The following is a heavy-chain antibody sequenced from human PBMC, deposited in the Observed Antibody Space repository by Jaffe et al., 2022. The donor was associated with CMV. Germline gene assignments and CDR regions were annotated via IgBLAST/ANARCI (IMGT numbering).Heavy chain of an antibody. Sequence: QVQLQESGPGLVKPSETLSLTCTVSGGSISSYYWSWIRQPPGKGLEWIGYIYYSGSTNYNPSLKSRVTISVDTSKNQFSLKLSSVTAADTAVYYCARVRKDCSGGSCSYYYYYYMDVWGKGTTVTVSS. CDR1: GGSISSYY. V-gene: IGHV4-59*01. CDR3: ARVRKDCSGGSCSYYYYYYMDV. D-gene: IGHD2-15*01. J-gene: IGHJ6*03. CDR2: IYYSGST.